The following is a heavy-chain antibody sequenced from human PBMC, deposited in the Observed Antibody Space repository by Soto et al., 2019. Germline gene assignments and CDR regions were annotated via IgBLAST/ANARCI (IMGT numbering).Heavy chain of an antibody. J-gene: IGHJ4*02. Sequence: SETLSLTCTVSGGSISTSSYYWGWIRQPPGKGLEWIGTIYYSGTSYHNPSLKSRVTISVDTSKNQFSLTLTSVTAADTAVYYCASRVEGLYSGNDRYYFDYWGQGTLVTVSS. CDR1: GGSISTSSYY. D-gene: IGHD5-12*01. CDR3: ASRVEGLYSGNDRYYFDY. CDR2: IYYSGTS. V-gene: IGHV4-39*01.